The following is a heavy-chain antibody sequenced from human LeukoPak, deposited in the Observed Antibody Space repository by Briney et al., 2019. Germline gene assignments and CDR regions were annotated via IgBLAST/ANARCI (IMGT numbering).Heavy chain of an antibody. D-gene: IGHD2-8*01. CDR2: ISSGGSVT. J-gene: IGHJ4*02. CDR3: ARRLYRVYYFDS. CDR1: GFSFSSYE. Sequence: GGSLRLSCVASGFSFSSYEMNWVRQAPGKGLEWVSYISSGGSVTYYADSVKGRFTISRDSAKSSLYLQINSLRAEDTAVYYCARRLYRVYYFDSWGQGTLVTVSS. V-gene: IGHV3-48*03.